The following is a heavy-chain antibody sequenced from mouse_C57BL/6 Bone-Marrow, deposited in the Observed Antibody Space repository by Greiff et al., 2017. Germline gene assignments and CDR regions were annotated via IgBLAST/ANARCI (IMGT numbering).Heavy chain of an antibody. J-gene: IGHJ3*01. D-gene: IGHD2-1*01. CDR2: FYPGSGSI. CDR1: GYTFTEYT. CDR3: ARHEGHGNYLAWFAY. Sequence: VQVVESGAELVKPGASVKLSCKASGYTFTEYTIHWVKQRSGQGLEWIGWFYPGSGSIKYNEKFKDKATLTADKSSSTVYMGLSRLTSEDSAVYFCARHEGHGNYLAWFAYWGQGTLVTVSA. V-gene: IGHV1-62-2*01.